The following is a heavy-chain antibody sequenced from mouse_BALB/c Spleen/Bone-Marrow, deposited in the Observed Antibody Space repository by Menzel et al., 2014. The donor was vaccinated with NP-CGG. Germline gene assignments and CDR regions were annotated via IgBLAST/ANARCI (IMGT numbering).Heavy chain of an antibody. D-gene: IGHD1-2*01. CDR1: GFSLTSYG. V-gene: IGHV2-4-1*01. CDR3: ARNWGYGYLFYAMDY. J-gene: IGHJ4*01. Sequence: VKLVESGPGLVQPSQSLPITCTVSGFSLTSYGVHWVRQSPGKGLEWLGVIWSGGSTDYNAAFISRLSISKDNSKSQVFFKMNSLQADDTAIYYCARNWGYGYLFYAMDYWGQGTSVTVSS. CDR2: IWSGGST.